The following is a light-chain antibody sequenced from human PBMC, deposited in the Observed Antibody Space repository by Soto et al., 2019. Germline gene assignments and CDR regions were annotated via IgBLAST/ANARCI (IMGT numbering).Light chain of an antibody. CDR3: QQYASSPYT. J-gene: IGKJ2*01. V-gene: IGKV3-20*01. CDR2: GVS. Sequence: EIVLTQSPGTLSLSPGERATLSCRASQSVSSNFLAWYQQRPGQAPRLLIYGVSDRVTGIPDKFSGSGSGTDFTLTISSLDPEDFAVYYCQQYASSPYTFGQGTEVEI. CDR1: QSVSSNF.